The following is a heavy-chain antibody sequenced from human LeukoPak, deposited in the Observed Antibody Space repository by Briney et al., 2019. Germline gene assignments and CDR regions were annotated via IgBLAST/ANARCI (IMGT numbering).Heavy chain of an antibody. CDR2: INPNSGGT. V-gene: IGHV1-2*02. CDR1: GYTLTGYY. Sequence: ASVKVSCKASGYTLTGYYIHWVRQAPGQGLEWMGWINPNSGGTNYAQKFQGRVTMTRDTSISTAYMELSRLRPDDTAVYYCAREGQWLADRQRYFDYWGQGTLVTVSS. D-gene: IGHD6-19*01. J-gene: IGHJ4*02. CDR3: AREGQWLADRQRYFDY.